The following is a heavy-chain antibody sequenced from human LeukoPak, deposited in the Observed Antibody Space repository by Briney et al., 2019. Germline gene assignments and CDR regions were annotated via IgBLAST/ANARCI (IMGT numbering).Heavy chain of an antibody. J-gene: IGHJ4*02. CDR1: GDSITRTDYY. CDR3: AKHGAPSTNSFADF. CDR2: VDYRGRA. D-gene: IGHD4-23*01. V-gene: IGHV4-39*01. Sequence: SETLSLTCSASGDSITRTDYYWGWFRQPPGKRLEWIGNVDYRGRAFYNPSLKGRVTVSVDTALLQLSLRLNSVTVADTAIYYCAKHGAPSTNSFADFWGQGTLVTVSS.